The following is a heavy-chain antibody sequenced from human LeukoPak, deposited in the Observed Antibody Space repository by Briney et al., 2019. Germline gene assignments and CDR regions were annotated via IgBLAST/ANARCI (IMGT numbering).Heavy chain of an antibody. Sequence: GSLRLSFAGSGFTFNTYWIHLIRQAPGKGLEWVSRIKTDGSSTTYADSVKGRFTISRDNAKSTLYLQMNSLRAEDTAVYYCARAYHADSSGWGYWGQGTLVTVSS. CDR2: IKTDGSST. V-gene: IGHV3-74*01. D-gene: IGHD3-22*01. CDR1: GFTFNTYW. CDR3: ARAYHADSSGWGY. J-gene: IGHJ4*02.